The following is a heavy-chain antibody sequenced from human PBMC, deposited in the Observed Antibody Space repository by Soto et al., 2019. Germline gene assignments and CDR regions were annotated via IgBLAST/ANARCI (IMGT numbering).Heavy chain of an antibody. V-gene: IGHV3-48*03. CDR2: SSNDGTTT. CDR3: ARARPYFEP. CDR1: GFTLSSHE. J-gene: IGHJ4*02. Sequence: EVQLVESGGGLVQPGGSLRLSCAASGFTLSSHEMAWVRQAPGKGLEWISYSSNDGTTTYYADSVKGRFTISRDNAKNSLYLQMNSLRAEDTAVYYCARARPYFEPWGRGTLVTVSS.